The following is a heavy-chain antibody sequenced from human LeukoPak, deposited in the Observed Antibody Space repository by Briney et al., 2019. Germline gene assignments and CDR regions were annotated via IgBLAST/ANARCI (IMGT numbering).Heavy chain of an antibody. D-gene: IGHD3-10*01. V-gene: IGHV4-39*01. CDR1: GASISTPDYW. CDR3: AKRAYGLGLEF. J-gene: IGHJ4*02. CDR2: IYSSGAT. Sequence: SETLSLTCTVSGASISTPDYWWGWIRQPPGRGLEWIGTIYSSGATFYNPSLTSRVTLSKDTSKNQFSLKLNSVTAADTAVYYCAKRAYGLGLEFWGQGTLLTVSS.